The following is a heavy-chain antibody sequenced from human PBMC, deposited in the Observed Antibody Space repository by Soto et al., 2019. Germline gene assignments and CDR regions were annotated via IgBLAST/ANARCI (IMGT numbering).Heavy chain of an antibody. CDR3: ARDLNWAFDH. D-gene: IGHD1-1*01. J-gene: IGHJ5*02. CDR2: ITGSGTTT. CDR1: GFPFSSNS. Sequence: GGSLRLSCAASGFPFSSNSVNWVRQAPGKGLEWVSYITGSGTTTRYADSVKGRFTLSRDNAKNSLFLDMNSLTDEDTAVYYCARDLNWAFDHWGRGTLVTVS. V-gene: IGHV3-48*02.